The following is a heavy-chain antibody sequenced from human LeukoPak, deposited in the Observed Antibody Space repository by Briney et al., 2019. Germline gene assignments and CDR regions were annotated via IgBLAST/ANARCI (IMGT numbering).Heavy chain of an antibody. CDR2: IYTSGST. CDR1: GGSISSGSYY. Sequence: SQTLSLTCTVSGGSISSGSYYWSWIRQPAGKGLEWIGRIYTSGSTNYNPSLKSRVTISVDTSKNQFSLKQSSVTAADTAVYYCARVLGYCSSTSCYYYYYYMDVWGKGTTVTVSS. J-gene: IGHJ6*03. CDR3: ARVLGYCSSTSCYYYYYYMDV. D-gene: IGHD2-2*01. V-gene: IGHV4-61*02.